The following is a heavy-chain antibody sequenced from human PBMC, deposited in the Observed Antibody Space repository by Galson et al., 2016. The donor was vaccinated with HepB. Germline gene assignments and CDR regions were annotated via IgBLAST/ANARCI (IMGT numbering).Heavy chain of an antibody. D-gene: IGHD3-10*01. J-gene: IGHJ4*02. Sequence: SVKVSCKASGGTFSSYAFSWVRQAPGLGLEWMGGIIPVSGTASYAQKFQDRVTITADESTSTVYMEVRRLTSEDTAVYHCARLADLNASGTNGPLDSWGQGTLVTVSS. V-gene: IGHV1-69*13. CDR2: IIPVSGTA. CDR1: GGTFSSYA. CDR3: ARLADLNASGTNGPLDS.